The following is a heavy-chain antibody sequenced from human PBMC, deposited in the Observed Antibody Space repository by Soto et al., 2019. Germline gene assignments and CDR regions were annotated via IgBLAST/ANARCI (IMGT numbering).Heavy chain of an antibody. D-gene: IGHD6-19*01. CDR3: ARAKSSGKIYYYYYGMDV. J-gene: IGHJ6*02. V-gene: IGHV3-33*01. Sequence: SLNLSCAASGFTFSSYGMHWVRQAPGKGLEWVAVIWYDGSNKYYADSVKGRFTISRDNSKNTLYLQMNSLRAEDTAVYYCARAKSSGKIYYYYYGMDVWGQGTTVAVSS. CDR1: GFTFSSYG. CDR2: IWYDGSNK.